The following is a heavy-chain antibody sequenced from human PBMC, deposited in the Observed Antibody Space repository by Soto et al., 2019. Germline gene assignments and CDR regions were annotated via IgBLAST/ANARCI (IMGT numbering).Heavy chain of an antibody. CDR3: AGDYYDNSGSNFYGLDL. CDR2: ISAYNGNT. Sequence: ASVKVSCKASGYTLTTYGITWVRQAPGQGLEWMGWISAYNGNTNYAEKLQGRVTMTTDTSTSTANMELRSLRSGDTAVYYCAGDYYDNSGSNFYGLDLWGQGTTVTVSS. D-gene: IGHD3-22*01. CDR1: GYTLTTYG. J-gene: IGHJ6*02. V-gene: IGHV1-18*04.